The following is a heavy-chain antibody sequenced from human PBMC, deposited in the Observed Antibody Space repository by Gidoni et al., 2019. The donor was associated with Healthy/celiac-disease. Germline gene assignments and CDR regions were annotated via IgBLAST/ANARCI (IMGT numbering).Heavy chain of an antibody. V-gene: IGHV4-39*01. J-gene: IGHJ4*02. D-gene: IGHD3-9*01. CDR3: ARHVFRILRYFDR. CDR1: GGSISSSSYY. CDR2: IYYSGST. Sequence: QLQLQESGPGLVKPSETLSLTCTVSGGSISSSSYYWGWIRQPPGKGLEWIGSIYYSGSTYYNPSLKSRVTISVDTSKNQFSLKLSSVTAADTAVYYCARHVFRILRYFDRWGQGTLVTVSS.